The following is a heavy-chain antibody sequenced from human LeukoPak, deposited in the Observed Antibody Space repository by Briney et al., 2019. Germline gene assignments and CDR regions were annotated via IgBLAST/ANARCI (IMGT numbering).Heavy chain of an antibody. CDR2: INHSGST. J-gene: IGHJ4*02. Sequence: PSETLSLTCAVYGGSFSGYYWSWIRQPPGKGLERIGEINHSGSTNYNPSLKSRVTISVDTSKNQFSLKLSSVTAADTAVYYCARGRGVPAATSRLDYWGQGTLVTVSS. V-gene: IGHV4-34*01. D-gene: IGHD2-2*01. CDR3: ARGRGVPAATSRLDY. CDR1: GGSFSGYY.